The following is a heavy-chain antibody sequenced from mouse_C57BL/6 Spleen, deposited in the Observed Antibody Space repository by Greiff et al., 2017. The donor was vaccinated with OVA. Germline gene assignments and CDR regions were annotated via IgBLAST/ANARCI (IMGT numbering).Heavy chain of an antibody. V-gene: IGHV1-26*01. CDR1: GYTFTDYY. J-gene: IGHJ1*03. D-gene: IGHD2-5*01. Sequence: EVQLQQSGPELVKPGASVKISCKASGYTFTDYYMNWVKQSHGKSLEWIGDINPNNGGTSYNQKFKGKATLTVDKSSSTAYMELRSLTSEDSAVYYCARSGYSNYDWYFDVWGTGTTVTVSS. CDR2: INPNNGGT. CDR3: ARSGYSNYDWYFDV.